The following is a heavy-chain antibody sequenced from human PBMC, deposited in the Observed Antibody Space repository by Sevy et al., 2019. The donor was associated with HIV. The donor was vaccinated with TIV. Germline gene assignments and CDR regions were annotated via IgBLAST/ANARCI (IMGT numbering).Heavy chain of an antibody. J-gene: IGHJ4*02. D-gene: IGHD3-10*01. CDR1: GFTFSSYW. Sequence: GGSLRLSCAASGFTFSSYWMHWVRQAPGKGLVWVSRINSDGSSTSYAGSVKGRFTISRDNAKNTLYLQMNSLRAEDTAVYYCARAEPPYYYGSGSSDYWGQGTLVTVSS. CDR3: ARAEPPYYYGSGSSDY. CDR2: INSDGSST. V-gene: IGHV3-74*01.